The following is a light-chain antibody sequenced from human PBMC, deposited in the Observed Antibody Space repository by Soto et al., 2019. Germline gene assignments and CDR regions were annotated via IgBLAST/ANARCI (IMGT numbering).Light chain of an antibody. CDR2: DAS. Sequence: EIVLTQSPATLSLSPGERATLSCRASQSVSSYLAWYQQKPGQAPRLLIYDASNRATGIPARFSGSGSGTDFTITISSLEPEDFAVYDCQQRSNWPPYTFGQGTKLEIK. J-gene: IGKJ2*01. V-gene: IGKV3-11*01. CDR1: QSVSSY. CDR3: QQRSNWPPYT.